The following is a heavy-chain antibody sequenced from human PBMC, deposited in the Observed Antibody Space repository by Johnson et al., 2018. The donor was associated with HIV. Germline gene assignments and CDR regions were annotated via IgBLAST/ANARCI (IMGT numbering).Heavy chain of an antibody. CDR2: IRYDGSNK. CDR1: GFTFSSYG. Sequence: QVQLVESGGGVVQPGGSLRLSCAASGFTFSSYGMHWVRQAPGKGLEWVAFIRYDGSNKYYADSVKGRFTISRDNSKNTLYLQMHSLRAEDTAVYYCAKEPRPAFDIWGQGTMVTVSS. CDR3: AKEPRPAFDI. V-gene: IGHV3-30*02. J-gene: IGHJ3*02.